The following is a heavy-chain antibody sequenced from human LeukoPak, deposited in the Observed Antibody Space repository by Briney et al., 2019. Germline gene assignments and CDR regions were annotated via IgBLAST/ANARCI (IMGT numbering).Heavy chain of an antibody. J-gene: IGHJ6*04. D-gene: IGHD7-27*01. CDR3: AQLGPDPYDHYGMDV. CDR2: ISSSGSTI. V-gene: IGHV3-48*03. CDR1: GFTFSSYE. Sequence: GGSLRLSCAASGFTFSSYEMNWVRQAPGKGLEWVSYISSSGSTIYYADSVKGRFTISRDNAKNSLYLQMNSLRAEDTAVYYCAQLGPDPYDHYGMDVWGKGTTVTVSS.